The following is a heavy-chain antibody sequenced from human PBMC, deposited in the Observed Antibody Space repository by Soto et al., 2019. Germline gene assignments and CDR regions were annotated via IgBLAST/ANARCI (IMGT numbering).Heavy chain of an antibody. J-gene: IGHJ4*02. CDR1: GFTFSSYG. CDR2: ISYDGSNK. D-gene: IGHD3-3*01. CDR3: AKPVLRFLEWSPADY. V-gene: IGHV3-30*18. Sequence: PGGALRLSCAASGFTFSSYGMRWVRQAPGKGLEWVAVISYDGSNKYYADSVRGRFTISRDNSKNTLYLQMNSLRAEDTAVYYCAKPVLRFLEWSPADYWGQGTLVTVSS.